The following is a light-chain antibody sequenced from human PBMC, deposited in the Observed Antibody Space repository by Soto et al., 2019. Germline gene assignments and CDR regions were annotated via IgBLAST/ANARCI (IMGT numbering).Light chain of an antibody. J-gene: IGKJ2*01. CDR3: KQYYSSPRT. V-gene: IGKV4-1*01. CDR2: WAS. Sequence: DIVMTQSPDSLAVSLGERATINCKSSQSVLYSSTNKNYLAWYQQKAGQPPKLLIYWASTRESGVPDRISGSGSGTDFTLTISSLQAEDVAVYYCKQYYSSPRTFGQGTKLEIK. CDR1: QSVLYSSTNKNY.